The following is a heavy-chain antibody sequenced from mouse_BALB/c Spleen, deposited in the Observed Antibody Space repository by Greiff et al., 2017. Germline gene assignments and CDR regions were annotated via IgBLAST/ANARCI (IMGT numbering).Heavy chain of an antibody. V-gene: IGHV6-6*02. Sequence: EVKVEESGGGLVQPGGSMKLSCVASGFTFSSYWMSWVRQSPEKGLEWVAEIRLKSDNYATHYAESVKGKFTISRDDSKSRLYLQMNSLRAEDTGIYYCLTGTFAYWGQGTLVTVSA. D-gene: IGHD4-1*01. CDR2: IRLKSDNYAT. CDR1: GFTFSSYW. CDR3: LTGTFAY. J-gene: IGHJ3*01.